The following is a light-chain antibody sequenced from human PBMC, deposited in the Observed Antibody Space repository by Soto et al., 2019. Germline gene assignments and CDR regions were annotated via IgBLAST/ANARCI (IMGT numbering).Light chain of an antibody. CDR1: TSFVGSYNL. CDR2: EGT. V-gene: IGLV2-23*01. Sequence: QSALTQPASVSGSPGPSITISCTGRTSFVGSYNLVSWYQQHPGKAPKLIIYEGTKRPSGVSNRFSGSSAGNTASLTITGLQAEEEADYFCCSYASSSSLGFGGGTKGTVL. CDR3: CSYASSSSLG. J-gene: IGLJ2*01.